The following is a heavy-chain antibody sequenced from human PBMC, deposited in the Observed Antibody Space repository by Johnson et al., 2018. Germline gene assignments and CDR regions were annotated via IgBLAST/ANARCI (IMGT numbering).Heavy chain of an antibody. CDR3: ARGFWGNYYGSGSYSYFDY. CDR2: IWYDGSKK. CDR1: GFNFYTYG. Sequence: QVQLVESGGGVVQPGRSLTLSCAASGFNFYTYGMHWVRQAPGKGLEWLAVIWYDGSKKYYIESVRGRFTIPIDNSKNTLYRQMNSLGDEDTGVYYCARGFWGNYYGSGSYSYFDYLGQGALVTVSS. V-gene: IGHV3-33*01. D-gene: IGHD3-10*01. J-gene: IGHJ4*02.